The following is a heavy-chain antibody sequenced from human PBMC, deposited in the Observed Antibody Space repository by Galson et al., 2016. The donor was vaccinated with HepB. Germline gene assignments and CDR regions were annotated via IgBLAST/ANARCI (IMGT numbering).Heavy chain of an antibody. CDR2: ISGTNGNT. D-gene: IGHD2-15*01. CDR1: GYMFNTYG. Sequence: SVKVSCKASGYMFNTYGLAWVRQAPGQGFEWIGWISGTNGNTDYAPSFQGRVTMTRDTSTHTPYLELRTLRNDDTAIYYCTRGSRCSGGTCYSPAFDYWGQGTLVIVSS. J-gene: IGHJ4*02. CDR3: TRGSRCSGGTCYSPAFDY. V-gene: IGHV1-18*01.